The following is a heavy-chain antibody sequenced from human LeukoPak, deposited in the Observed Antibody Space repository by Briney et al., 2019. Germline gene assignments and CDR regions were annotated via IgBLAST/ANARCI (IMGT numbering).Heavy chain of an antibody. D-gene: IGHD3-9*01. V-gene: IGHV6-1*01. CDR1: GDSVSSNSAA. Sequence: SQTLSLTCAISGDSVSSNSAAWNWIRQSPSRGLEWLGRTYYRSKWYNDYAVSVKSRITINPDTSKNQFSLKLSSVTAADTAVYYCARHVTAHYDILTGYYNDAFDIWGQGTMVTVSS. CDR3: ARHVTAHYDILTGYYNDAFDI. CDR2: TYYRSKWYN. J-gene: IGHJ3*02.